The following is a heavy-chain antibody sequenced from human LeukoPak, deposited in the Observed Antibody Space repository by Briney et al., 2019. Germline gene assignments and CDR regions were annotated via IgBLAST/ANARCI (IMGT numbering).Heavy chain of an antibody. Sequence: ASVKVSCKASGGTFSSYAISWVRQAPGQGLEWMGGIIPIFGTASYAQKFQGRVTITADESTSTAYMELSSLRSEDTAVYYCARGGIAAAATVYWGQGTLVTVSS. CDR1: GGTFSSYA. D-gene: IGHD6-13*01. CDR3: ARGGIAAAATVY. CDR2: IIPIFGTA. J-gene: IGHJ4*02. V-gene: IGHV1-69*13.